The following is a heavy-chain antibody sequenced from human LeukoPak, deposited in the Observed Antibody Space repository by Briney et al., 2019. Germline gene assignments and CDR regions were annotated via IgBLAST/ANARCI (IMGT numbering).Heavy chain of an antibody. Sequence: GGSLKLSCAASGFTFSGSAMHWVRQASGKGLEWVGRIRSKANSYATAYAASVKGRFTISRDDSKNTAYLQMNSLKTEDTAVYYCARELLRGDENYYYGMDVWGQGTTVTVSS. V-gene: IGHV3-73*01. CDR2: IRSKANSYAT. J-gene: IGHJ6*02. CDR1: GFTFSGSA. D-gene: IGHD2-15*01. CDR3: ARELLRGDENYYYGMDV.